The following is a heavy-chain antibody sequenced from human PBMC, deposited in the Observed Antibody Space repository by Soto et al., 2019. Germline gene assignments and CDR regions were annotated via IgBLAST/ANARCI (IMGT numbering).Heavy chain of an antibody. V-gene: IGHV1-3*01. CDR1: GYTFTSYA. CDR3: ARDLGGWPDY. J-gene: IGHJ4*02. D-gene: IGHD2-15*01. Sequence: GASVKVSCKASGYTFTSYAMHWVRQAPGQRLEWMGWINAGNGITKYPQKFQGRVTITRDTSASTAYMELSSLRSEDTAVYYCARDLGGWPDYWGQGTLVTVSS. CDR2: INAGNGIT.